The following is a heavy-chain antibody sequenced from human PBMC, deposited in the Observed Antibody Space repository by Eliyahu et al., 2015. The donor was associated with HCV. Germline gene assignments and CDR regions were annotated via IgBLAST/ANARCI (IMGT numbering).Heavy chain of an antibody. J-gene: IGHJ5*02. CDR1: GAXISSYY. CDR2: IYYTGST. CDR3: ASGGGGIAVAGTGGWFDP. V-gene: IGHV4-59*12. Sequence: QVQLQESGPGXVKPSETLSLTCTVSGAXISSYYWRWXRQXPGKGLEWIGYIYYTGSTHXNPSLKSRVTMSLDTSKNQLSLKLSSVTAADTAVYYCASGGGGIAVAGTGGWFDPWGQGILVTVSS. D-gene: IGHD6-19*01.